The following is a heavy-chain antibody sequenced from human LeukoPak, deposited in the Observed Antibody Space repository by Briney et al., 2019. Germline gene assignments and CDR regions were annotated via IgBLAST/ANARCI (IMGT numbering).Heavy chain of an antibody. CDR2: INPNSGGT. CDR1: GYTFTVYY. V-gene: IGHV1-2*02. Sequence: GASVKVSFTASGYTFTVYYMHWVRQAPGQGHEWMGWINPNSGGTNYSQKFQGRVTMTRDTAISTAYMELSRLRSDDTAVYYCARLHPNPYSTIWGQGTLVTVSS. CDR3: ARLHPNPYSTI. D-gene: IGHD6-13*01. J-gene: IGHJ4*02.